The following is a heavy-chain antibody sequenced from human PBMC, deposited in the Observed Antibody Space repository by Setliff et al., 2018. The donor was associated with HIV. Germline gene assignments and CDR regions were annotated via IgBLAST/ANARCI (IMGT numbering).Heavy chain of an antibody. Sequence: TSETLSLTCAVSSASISNYHWSWIRQTPGKGLEWIGSIYTSGTTNYNPSLEGRITTSVDLSKNHFSLNLHSVTAADTAVYYCAIGDEYPGVFQSWGQGKVGTVSS. CDR2: IYTSGTT. J-gene: IGHJ5*02. CDR3: AIGDEYPGVFQS. CDR1: SASISNYH. D-gene: IGHD2-2*01. V-gene: IGHV4-4*09.